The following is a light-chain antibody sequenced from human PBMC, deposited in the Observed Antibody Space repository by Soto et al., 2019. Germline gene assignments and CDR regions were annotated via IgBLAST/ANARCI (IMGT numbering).Light chain of an antibody. CDR3: HHYGYGADT. Sequence: EVVLTQSPGTLSLSPGERATLSCRASETVGSNYLAWYQQQPGQAPRLLIFDASSRATGIPDRFSGSGSGTEFSLTISRLEPEDYAEYFCHHYGYGADTFGQGTKLEI. CDR2: DAS. V-gene: IGKV3-20*01. CDR1: ETVGSNY. J-gene: IGKJ2*01.